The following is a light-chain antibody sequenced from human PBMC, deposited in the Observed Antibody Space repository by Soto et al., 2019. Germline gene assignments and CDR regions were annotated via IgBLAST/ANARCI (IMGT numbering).Light chain of an antibody. Sequence: DIPMTQSPSTLSASVGDRVTITCRASQSISSWLAWYQQKPGKAPKLLIYKASSLESGVPSRFSGSGSGTEFTLTISSLQPDDFATYYCQQYNSGFGQGTKVEIK. J-gene: IGKJ1*01. CDR3: QQYNSG. V-gene: IGKV1-5*03. CDR1: QSISSW. CDR2: KAS.